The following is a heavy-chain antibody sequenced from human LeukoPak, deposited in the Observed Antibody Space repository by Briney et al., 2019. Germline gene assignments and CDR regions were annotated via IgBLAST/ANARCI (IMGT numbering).Heavy chain of an antibody. D-gene: IGHD3-22*01. CDR3: ATGDDTSGPDLYYFDF. CDR2: ISRDGRTN. V-gene: IGHV3-30*04. CDR1: GFTFSSYV. J-gene: IGHJ4*02. Sequence: GGSLRLSCAASGFTFSSYVMHWVRQAPGKGLEWVAVISRDGRTNYCADSVKGRFTISRDNSKNTLYVQTNSLRAEDTAVYYCATGDDTSGPDLYYFDFWGQGTLVTVSS.